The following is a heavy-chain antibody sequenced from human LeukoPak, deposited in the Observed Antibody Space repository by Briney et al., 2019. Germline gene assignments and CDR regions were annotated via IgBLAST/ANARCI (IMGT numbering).Heavy chain of an antibody. J-gene: IGHJ4*02. Sequence: GGSLRLSCAASGFIFSSYSMNWVRQAPGKGLEWVSSISSTSRSSYIFYAESVEGRFTISRDNTKNSLFLQMNSLIAEDTAVYYCARGYIDNLGYSPRSAFDKWGQGTLVTVSS. V-gene: IGHV3-21*01. CDR2: ISSTSRSSYI. D-gene: IGHD3-22*01. CDR1: GFIFSSYS. CDR3: ARGYIDNLGYSPRSAFDK.